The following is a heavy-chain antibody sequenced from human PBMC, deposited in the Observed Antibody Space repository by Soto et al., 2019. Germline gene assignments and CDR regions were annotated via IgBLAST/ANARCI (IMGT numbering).Heavy chain of an antibody. Sequence: SETLSLTCAVYGGSFSGYYWSWIRQPPGEGLEWIGEINHSGSTNYNPSLKSRVTISVDTSKNQFSLKLSSVTAADTAVYYCAEGYSLYGMDVWGQGTTVTVSS. CDR1: GGSFSGYY. CDR2: INHSGST. CDR3: AEGYSLYGMDV. J-gene: IGHJ6*02. D-gene: IGHD2-2*02. V-gene: IGHV4-34*01.